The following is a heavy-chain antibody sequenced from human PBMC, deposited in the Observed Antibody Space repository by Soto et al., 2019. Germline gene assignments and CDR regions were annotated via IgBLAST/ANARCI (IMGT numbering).Heavy chain of an antibody. D-gene: IGHD2-2*02. V-gene: IGHV4-34*01. CDR3: ARDFCSSTSCYSVAGWFDP. CDR2: INHSGVT. CDR1: GGSFSVYY. Sequence: PSETLSLTCAVYGGSFSVYYWAWIRQPPGKGLEWIGEINHSGVTNYNPSLKSRVTISVDTSERQFSLKLSSVIAADTAVYYCARDFCSSTSCYSVAGWFDPWGQGTLVTVSS. J-gene: IGHJ5*02.